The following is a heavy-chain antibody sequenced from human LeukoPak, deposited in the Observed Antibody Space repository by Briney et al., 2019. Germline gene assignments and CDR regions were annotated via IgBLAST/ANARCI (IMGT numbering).Heavy chain of an antibody. CDR2: IIPILGIA. CDR1: GGTFSSYA. J-gene: IGHJ4*02. CDR3: AREGRYFDY. V-gene: IGHV1-69*04. Sequence: ASVKVSCKASGGTFSSYAISWVRQAPGQGLERMGRIIPILGIANYAQKFQGRVTITADKSTSTAYMELSSLRSEDTAVYYCAREGRYFDYWGQGTLVTVSS.